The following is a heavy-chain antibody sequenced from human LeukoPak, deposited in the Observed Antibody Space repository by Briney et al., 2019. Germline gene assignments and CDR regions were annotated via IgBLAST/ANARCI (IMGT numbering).Heavy chain of an antibody. CDR2: ISSSSDYI. CDR3: ARNLEDTAAGTAPFDY. J-gene: IGHJ4*02. D-gene: IGHD6-13*01. CDR1: GFTFSSYI. V-gene: IGHV3-21*01. Sequence: SGGSLRLSCAASGFTFSSYIMNWVRQAPGKGLEWVSSISSSSDYIYYVDSVKGRFTISRDNAKKSLYLQMNSLRAEDTAVYYCARNLEDTAAGTAPFDYWGQGTLVTVSS.